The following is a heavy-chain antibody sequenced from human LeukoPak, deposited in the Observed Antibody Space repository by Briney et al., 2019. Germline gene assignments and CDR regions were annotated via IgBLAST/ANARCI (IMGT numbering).Heavy chain of an antibody. CDR2: IYYSGST. J-gene: IGHJ6*03. CDR1: GGSISSGGYY. Sequence: SQTLSLTCTVSGGSISSGGYYWSWIRQHPGKGLEWIGYIYYSGSTYYNPSLKSRVTISVDTSKNQFSLKLSSVTAADTAVYYCATSAAQEGYYYYYMDVWGKGTTVTVSS. CDR3: ATSAAQEGYYYYYMDV. V-gene: IGHV4-31*03. D-gene: IGHD2-2*01.